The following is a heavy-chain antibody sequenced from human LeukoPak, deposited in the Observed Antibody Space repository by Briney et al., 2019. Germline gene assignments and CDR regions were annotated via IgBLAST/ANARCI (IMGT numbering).Heavy chain of an antibody. Sequence: EGSLRLSCAASGFTFSSYWMSWVRQAPGKGLEWVANIKQDGSEKYYVDSVKGRFTISRDNAKNSLYLQMNSLRAEDTAVYYCARDLYYYDSSGYYDYWGQGTLVTVSS. CDR3: ARDLYYYDSSGYYDY. CDR1: GFTFSSYW. CDR2: IKQDGSEK. J-gene: IGHJ4*02. V-gene: IGHV3-7*01. D-gene: IGHD3-22*01.